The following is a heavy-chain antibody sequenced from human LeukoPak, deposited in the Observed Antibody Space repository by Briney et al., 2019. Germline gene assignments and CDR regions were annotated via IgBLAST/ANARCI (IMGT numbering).Heavy chain of an antibody. V-gene: IGHV1-2*02. CDR1: GYTFGDYY. CDR2: INPKTGVT. Sequence: ASVKVSCKASGYTFGDYYLTWVRQAPGQGFEWLGWINPKTGVTKYAQKFLGRVTMTRNTSISTAYMELDNLTSEDTAVYYCARRIRGAPTDHWGQGTLVTVSS. D-gene: IGHD3-10*01. CDR3: ARRIRGAPTDH. J-gene: IGHJ4*02.